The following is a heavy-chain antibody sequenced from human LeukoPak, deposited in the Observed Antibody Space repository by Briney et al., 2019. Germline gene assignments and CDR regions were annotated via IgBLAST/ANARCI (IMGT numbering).Heavy chain of an antibody. Sequence: PSETLSLTCTVSGGSISSSSYYWGWIRQPPGKGLGWIGSIYYSGSTYYNPSLKSRVTISVDTSKNQFSLKLSSVTAADTAVYYCARHHIGIVGAIYYFDYWGQGTLVTVSS. CDR2: IYYSGST. V-gene: IGHV4-39*01. CDR3: ARHHIGIVGAIYYFDY. D-gene: IGHD1-26*01. J-gene: IGHJ4*02. CDR1: GGSISSSSYY.